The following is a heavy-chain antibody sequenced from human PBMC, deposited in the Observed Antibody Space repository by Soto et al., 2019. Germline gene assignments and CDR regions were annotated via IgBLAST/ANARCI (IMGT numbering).Heavy chain of an antibody. J-gene: IGHJ5*02. V-gene: IGHV1-58*01. D-gene: IGHD3-9*01. CDR3: AAVTQPPLLRYFDWSPYNWFDP. CDR2: IVVGSGNT. Sequence: SVKVSCKASGFTFTGSAVQWVRQARGQRLEWIGWIVVGSGNTNYAQKFQERVTITRDMSTSTAYMELSSLRSEDTAVYYCAAVTQPPLLRYFDWSPYNWFDPWGQGTLVTVSS. CDR1: GFTFTGSA.